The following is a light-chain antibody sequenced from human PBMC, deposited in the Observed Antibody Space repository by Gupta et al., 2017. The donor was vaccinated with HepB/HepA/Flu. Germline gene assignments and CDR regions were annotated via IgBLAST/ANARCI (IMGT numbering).Light chain of an antibody. CDR1: SSDVGGYNS. J-gene: IGLJ3*02. CDR3: SSFTRSTSTLVL. Sequence: QSALTQPASVSGSPGQSITISCTGTSSDVGGYNSVSWYQQYPGKAPKLFIYDVTARPSGISTRFSASKSGNTASLTISGLQTEDEADYFCSSFTRSTSTLVLFGGGTKVTVL. V-gene: IGLV2-14*03. CDR2: DVT.